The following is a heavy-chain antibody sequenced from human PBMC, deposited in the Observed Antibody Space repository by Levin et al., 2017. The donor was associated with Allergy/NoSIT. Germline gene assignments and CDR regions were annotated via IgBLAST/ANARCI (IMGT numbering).Heavy chain of an antibody. V-gene: IGHV4-31*03. CDR2: IYYGGTT. Sequence: SQTLSLTCIVSGVSISTGGSYWTWIRQYPGKGLEWIGYIYYGGTTLYNPSLKSRVIISEDTSNNQFSLKVTSVNDADTAVYYCAREATYSSSWYFFDYWGQGALVTVSS. J-gene: IGHJ4*02. D-gene: IGHD6-13*01. CDR3: AREATYSSSWYFFDY. CDR1: GVSISTGGSY.